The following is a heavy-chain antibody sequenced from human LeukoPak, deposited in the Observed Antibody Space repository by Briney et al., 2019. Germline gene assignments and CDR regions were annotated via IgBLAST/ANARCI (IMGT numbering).Heavy chain of an antibody. CDR1: GFTFSSYA. Sequence: GGSLRLSCAASGFTFSSYAMNWVRQAPGKGLGWLSLIYAGGDVTYYADSVQGRFTISRDNSNNTLYLQMNSLRAEDTALYYCAKDRYSSAIDSWGQGVLVTVSS. CDR3: AKDRYSSAIDS. D-gene: IGHD6-19*01. V-gene: IGHV3-23*01. J-gene: IGHJ4*02. CDR2: IYAGGDVT.